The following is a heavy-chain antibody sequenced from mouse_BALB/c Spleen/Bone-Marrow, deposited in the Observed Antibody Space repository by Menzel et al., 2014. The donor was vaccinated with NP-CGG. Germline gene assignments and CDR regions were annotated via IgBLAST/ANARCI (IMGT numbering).Heavy chain of an antibody. CDR1: GFSLTGFG. CDR3: ARVGYGNYSYYFDH. V-gene: IGHV2-6-7*01. D-gene: IGHD2-1*01. CDR2: IWGDGNT. J-gene: IGHJ2*01. Sequence: QVQLKESGPGLVAPSQSLSITCTVSGFSLTGFGVNWARQPPGKGLEWLGIIWGDGNTDYTSALKSRLTISKDNSKSQVFLKMTSLQTDDTARYYCARVGYGNYSYYFDHWGQGTTLTVSS.